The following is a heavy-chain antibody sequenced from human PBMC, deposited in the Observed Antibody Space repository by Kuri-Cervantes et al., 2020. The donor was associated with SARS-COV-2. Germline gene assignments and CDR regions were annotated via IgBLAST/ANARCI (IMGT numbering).Heavy chain of an antibody. CDR2: INHSGST. CDR3: ASTTVVAATVYYYGMDV. J-gene: IGHJ6*02. D-gene: IGHD2-15*01. V-gene: IGHV4-34*01. Sequence: SETLSLTCTVSGGSISSYYWSWIRQPPGKGLEWIGEINHSGSTNYNPSLKSRVTISVDTSKNQFSLKLSSVTAADTAVYYCASTTVVAATVYYYGMDVWGQGTAVTVSS. CDR1: GGSISSYY.